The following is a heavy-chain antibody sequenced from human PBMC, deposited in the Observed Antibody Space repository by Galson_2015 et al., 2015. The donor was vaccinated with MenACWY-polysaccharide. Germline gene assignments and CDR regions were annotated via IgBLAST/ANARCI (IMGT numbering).Heavy chain of an antibody. Sequence: SLRLSCAASGFTFSNYAMTWVRQAPGKGLEWVSTISDSGGRTQYADSVKGRFTISRDNSKNTLYLQMNSLRAEDTAVYYCARDSDESRPPDCYDMWGQGTMVAVS. CDR3: ARDSDESRPPDCYDM. J-gene: IGHJ3*02. V-gene: IGHV3-23*01. CDR2: ISDSGGRT. CDR1: GFTFSNYA. D-gene: IGHD3-22*01.